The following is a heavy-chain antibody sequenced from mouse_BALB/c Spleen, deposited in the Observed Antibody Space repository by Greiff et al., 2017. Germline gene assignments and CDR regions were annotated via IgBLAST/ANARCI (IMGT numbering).Heavy chain of an antibody. CDR3: ARWATMITGGYFDY. CDR1: GYTFTSYV. CDR2: INPYNDGT. J-gene: IGHJ2*01. D-gene: IGHD2-4*01. V-gene: IGHV1-14*01. Sequence: VQLKQSGPELVKPGASVKMSCKASGYTFTSYVMHWVKQKPGQGLEWIGYINPYNDGTKYNEKFKGKATLTSDKSSSTAYMELSSLTSEDSAVYYCARWATMITGGYFDYWGQGTTLTVSS.